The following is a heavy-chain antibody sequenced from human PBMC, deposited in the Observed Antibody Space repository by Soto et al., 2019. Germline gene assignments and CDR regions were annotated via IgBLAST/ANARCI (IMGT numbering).Heavy chain of an antibody. J-gene: IGHJ5*02. CDR3: AREQHDPYDASGYYFDWFDP. V-gene: IGHV1-69*13. Sequence: SVKVSCKASGGTFSNYGINWVRQAPGQGLEWMGGVIPLFGAANYAQEFQGRVTITADASTSMVYMQLSSLRSEDTAVYYCAREQHDPYDASGYYFDWFDPWGQGTLVTVSS. D-gene: IGHD3-22*01. CDR1: GGTFSNYG. CDR2: VIPLFGAA.